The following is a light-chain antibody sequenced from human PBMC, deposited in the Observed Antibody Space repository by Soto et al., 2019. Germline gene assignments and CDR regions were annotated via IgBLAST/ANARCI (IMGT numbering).Light chain of an antibody. Sequence: QSALTQPASVSGSPGQSITISCTGTSSGVGGYNYVSWYQQHPGKAPKLMIYDVSNRPSGVSNRFSGSKSGNTASLTISGLQADDEADYFCSSYTSSSTLVFGTGTKLTVL. CDR2: DVS. CDR1: SSGVGGYNY. V-gene: IGLV2-14*01. J-gene: IGLJ1*01. CDR3: SSYTSSSTLV.